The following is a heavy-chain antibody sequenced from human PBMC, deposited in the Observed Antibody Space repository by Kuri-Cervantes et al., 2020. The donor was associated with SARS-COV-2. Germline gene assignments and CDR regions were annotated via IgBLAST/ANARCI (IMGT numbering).Heavy chain of an antibody. CDR1: GYSFSSYW. Sequence: GGSLRLSCQGSGYSFSSYWIGWVRQMPGKGLEWMGIIYPADSETRYSPSFQGQVTISADKSTTTAYLQWSSLKASDTAMYYCARYYYDSRGYVFFDYWGRGNPVTVSS. V-gene: IGHV5-51*01. CDR3: ARYYYDSRGYVFFDY. CDR2: IYPADSET. D-gene: IGHD3-22*01. J-gene: IGHJ4*02.